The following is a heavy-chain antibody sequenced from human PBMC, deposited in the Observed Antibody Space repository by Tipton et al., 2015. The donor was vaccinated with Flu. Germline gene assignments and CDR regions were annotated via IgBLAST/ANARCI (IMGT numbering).Heavy chain of an antibody. CDR1: GDSVGSDFY. CDR2: IHRSGTV. Sequence: TLSLTCFVSGDSVGSDFYWGWIRQPPGKGLEWIGNIHRSGTVYYNPSLRSRVTISIDTFKNQFSLKPTSVTAADTAVYYCATTTYFYGSGSHDYWGQGTLVTVSS. D-gene: IGHD3-10*01. V-gene: IGHV4-38-2*01. J-gene: IGHJ4*02. CDR3: ATTTYFYGSGSHDY.